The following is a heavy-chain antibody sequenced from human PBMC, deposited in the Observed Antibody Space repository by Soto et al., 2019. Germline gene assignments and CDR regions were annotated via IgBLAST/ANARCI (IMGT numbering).Heavy chain of an antibody. CDR2: TYYRSRWYN. D-gene: IGHD1-7*01. CDR3: AGTTSLQWYYMDV. Sequence: PPQTLSLTCAISVDSVSSNSAAWNWFRQSPSRGLEWLGRTYYRSRWYNDYAVSVKSRITVNPDTSKNQFSLHLNSVTPEDTAVHYCAGTTSLQWYYMDVWDKGTTVTVSS. J-gene: IGHJ6*03. CDR1: VDSVSSNSAA. V-gene: IGHV6-1*01.